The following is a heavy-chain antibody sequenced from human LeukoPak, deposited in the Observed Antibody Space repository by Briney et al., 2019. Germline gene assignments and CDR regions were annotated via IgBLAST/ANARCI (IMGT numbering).Heavy chain of an antibody. CDR2: ISGSGGST. J-gene: IGHJ6*03. V-gene: IGHV3-23*01. CDR1: GFTFSSYA. Sequence: GGSLRLSCAASGFTFSSYAMSWVRQASGKGLEWVSAISGSGGSTYYADSVKGRFTISRDNSKNTLYLQMNSLRAEDTAVYYCAKRRGLELLYYYYMDVWGKGTTVTVSS. D-gene: IGHD1-7*01. CDR3: AKRRGLELLYYYYMDV.